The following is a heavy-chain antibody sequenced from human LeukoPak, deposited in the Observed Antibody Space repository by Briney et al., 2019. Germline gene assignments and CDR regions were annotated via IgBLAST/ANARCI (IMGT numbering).Heavy chain of an antibody. D-gene: IGHD1-7*01. J-gene: IGHJ4*02. CDR1: VFILSESG. CDR3: AIGVNYAFDD. CDR2: LRYDGRSK. Sequence: LGGSLRLSCTASVFILSESGFYWVRQAPGKGLEWVAFLRYDGRSKYYLDAVKGRFTISRDNSKNTVYLQMDSLSPEDAAVYYCAIGVNYAFDDWGQGTLVTVSS. V-gene: IGHV3-30*02.